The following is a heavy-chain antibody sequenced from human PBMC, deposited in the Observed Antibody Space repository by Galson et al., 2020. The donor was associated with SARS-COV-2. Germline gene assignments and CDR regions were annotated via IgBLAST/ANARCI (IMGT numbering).Heavy chain of an antibody. D-gene: IGHD3-22*01. V-gene: IGHV3-23*01. Sequence: GGSLRLSCAASGFTFSSYAMSWVRQAPGKGLEWVSAIRGSTSSTYYADSVKGRFTISRDNSKNTLYLQMHSLRAEDTAIYYCARDRRVVAYSAFDHWGQGTLVTVSS. CDR1: GFTFSSYA. CDR3: ARDRRVVAYSAFDH. CDR2: IRGSTSST. J-gene: IGHJ4*02.